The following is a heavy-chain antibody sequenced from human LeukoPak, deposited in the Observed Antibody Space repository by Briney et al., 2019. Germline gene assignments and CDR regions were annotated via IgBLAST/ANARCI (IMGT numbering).Heavy chain of an antibody. CDR2: FDPEDGET. D-gene: IGHD4-17*01. J-gene: IGHJ4*02. CDR3: ARDTQMRGTVTSIDY. Sequence: ASVKVSCKVSGYTLTELSMHWVRQAPGKGLEWMGGFDPEDGETIYAQKFQGRVTMTEDTSTDTAYMELSSLRSEDTAVYYCARDTQMRGTVTSIDYWGQGTLVTVSS. V-gene: IGHV1-24*01. CDR1: GYTLTELS.